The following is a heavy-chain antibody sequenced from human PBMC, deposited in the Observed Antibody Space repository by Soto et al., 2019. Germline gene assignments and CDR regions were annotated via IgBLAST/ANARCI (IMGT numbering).Heavy chain of an antibody. D-gene: IGHD6-13*01. CDR2: IYHSGSA. J-gene: IGHJ4*02. CDR3: ARGERQQQRDY. CDR1: GQYIKSNFW. Sequence: SETLSLTCLVSGQYIKSNFWWAWVRQSPGKDLEWIGEIYHSGSAIYTPSLKSRVSISVDKSKNQFSLKLSSVTDADTAVYFCARGERQQQRDYWGQGTLVTVSS. V-gene: IGHV4-4*02.